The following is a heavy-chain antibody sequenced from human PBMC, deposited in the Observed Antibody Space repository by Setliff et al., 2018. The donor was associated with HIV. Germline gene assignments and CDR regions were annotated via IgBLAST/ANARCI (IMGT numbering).Heavy chain of an antibody. J-gene: IGHJ5*02. Sequence: SETLSLTCAVYGGSFRGYYWNWIRQSPDKGLEWIGENDHSGSTNYNPSLRSRVIMSADTHKSQFSLNLTSLTAGDTAVYYCARGTKGSRWSVTRINWFDTWGQGTLVTVSS. CDR1: GGSFRGYY. CDR3: ARGTKGSRWSVTRINWFDT. V-gene: IGHV4-34*01. D-gene: IGHD6-13*01. CDR2: NDHSGST.